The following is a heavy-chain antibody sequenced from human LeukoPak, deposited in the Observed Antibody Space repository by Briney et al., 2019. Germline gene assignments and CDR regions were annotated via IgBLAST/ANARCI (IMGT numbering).Heavy chain of an antibody. CDR3: ARLVFTGVGPIYYFDY. CDR1: GGSISSSNW. V-gene: IGHV4-4*02. Sequence: SGTLSLTCAVSGGSISSSNWWSWVRQPPGKGLEWIGEIYHSGSTNYNPSLKSRVTISVDKSKNQFSLKLSSVTAADTAVYYCARLVFTGVGPIYYFDYWGQGTLVTVSS. J-gene: IGHJ4*02. D-gene: IGHD3-3*01. CDR2: IYHSGST.